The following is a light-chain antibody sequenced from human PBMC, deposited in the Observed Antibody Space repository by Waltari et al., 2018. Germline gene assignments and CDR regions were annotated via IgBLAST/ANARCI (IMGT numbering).Light chain of an antibody. CDR3: QSYDSSLSDPYV. CDR1: SPNIGAGYD. CDR2: GNS. J-gene: IGLJ1*01. Sequence: QSVLTQPPSVSGAPGQRVTISCTGSSPNIGAGYDVHWYQQLPGTAPKLLIYGNSNRPSGVPDRFSGSKSGTSASLAITGLQAEDEADYYCQSYDSSLSDPYVFGTGTKVTVL. V-gene: IGLV1-40*01.